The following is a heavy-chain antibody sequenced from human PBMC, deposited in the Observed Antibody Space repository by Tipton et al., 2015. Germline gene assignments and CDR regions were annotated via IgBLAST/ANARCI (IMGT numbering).Heavy chain of an antibody. CDR3: ATGGASSKFHDF. CDR1: GASITYSSYY. V-gene: IGHV4-39*01. Sequence: TLSLTCTVSGASITYSSYYWAWIRQPPGRGLEWIGSIFYSGGTYYNPSLKSRVTISVDTSKNQFSLKLTSVTAADTAVYYCATGGASSKFHDFWGQGTLVTVSS. CDR2: IFYSGGT. J-gene: IGHJ4*02. D-gene: IGHD3-10*01.